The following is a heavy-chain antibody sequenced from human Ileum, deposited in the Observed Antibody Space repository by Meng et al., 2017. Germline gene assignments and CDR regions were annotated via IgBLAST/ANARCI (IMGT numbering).Heavy chain of an antibody. CDR3: TRALSRIRGVIMGS. D-gene: IGHD3-10*01. CDR1: GFTFGDLG. CDR2: IRSRSYGGTA. Sequence: GESLKISCRTSGFTFGDLGMSWVRQAPGKGLEWVAFIRSRSYGGTADYAPSVRGRFSVSRNDSESIAYLQMHNLKTEDTAIYYCTRALSRIRGVIMGSWGQGTQVTVSS. J-gene: IGHJ5*02. V-gene: IGHV3-49*04.